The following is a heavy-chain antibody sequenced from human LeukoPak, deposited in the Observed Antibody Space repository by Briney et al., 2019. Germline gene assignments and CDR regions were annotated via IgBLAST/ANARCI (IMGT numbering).Heavy chain of an antibody. CDR1: GFTFSSYA. J-gene: IGHJ4*02. D-gene: IGHD4-11*01. CDR2: ISYAGSNT. CDR3: AKSNQWD. Sequence: PGGSLRLSCAASGFTFSSYAMHWVRQAPGKGLEWVAVISYAGSNTYYADSVKGRFTISRDDSKNTLYLQMNSLRAEDTAVYYCAKSNQWDWGQGTLVTVSS. V-gene: IGHV3-30-3*02.